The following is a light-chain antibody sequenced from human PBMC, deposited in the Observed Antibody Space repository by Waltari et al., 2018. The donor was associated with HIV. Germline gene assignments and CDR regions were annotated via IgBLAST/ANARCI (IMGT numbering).Light chain of an antibody. CDR2: RNT. J-gene: IGLJ2*01. V-gene: IGLV1-47*01. Sequence: QSVLPPPPSASGPPGPRVTISGSGINSTIGSNSVSWSKHIPGTAPKPLIYRNTQRPSGVPDRFSGSKSGTSASLAISGLRSDDEADYYCVAWDDTLSGNVVIGGGTKLTVL. CDR1: NSTIGSNS. CDR3: VAWDDTLSGNVV.